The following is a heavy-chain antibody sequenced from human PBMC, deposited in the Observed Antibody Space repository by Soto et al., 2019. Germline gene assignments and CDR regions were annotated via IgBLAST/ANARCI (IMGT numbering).Heavy chain of an antibody. CDR2: IYAGGNT. J-gene: IGHJ4*02. CDR3: VRERVTMIVGFYYFDY. D-gene: IGHD3-22*01. V-gene: IGHV3-66*01. CDR1: GFTVSSNY. Sequence: GGSLRLSCAASGFTVSSNYMSWVRQAPGKGLEWVSVIYAGGNTHYADSVEGRFTISRDNSNNMLYLQMNSLRAEDTAVYYCVRERVTMIVGFYYFDYWGQGTRVTVSS.